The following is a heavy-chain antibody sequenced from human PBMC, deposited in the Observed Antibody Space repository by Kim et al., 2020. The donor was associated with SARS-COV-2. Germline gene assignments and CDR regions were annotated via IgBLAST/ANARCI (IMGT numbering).Heavy chain of an antibody. V-gene: IGHV3-9*01. J-gene: IGHJ4*02. CDR3: AKSHGVLRYFEWLLYEGGYFDD. CDR1: GFTFDDYA. CDR2: ISWNSGSI. Sequence: GGSLRLSCAASGFTFDDYAMHWVRQAPGKGLEWVSGISWNSGSIGYADSVKGRFTISRDNAKNSLYLQMNSLRAEDTALYYCAKSHGVLRYFEWLLYEGGYFDDWGPGNLVTVSS. D-gene: IGHD3-9*01.